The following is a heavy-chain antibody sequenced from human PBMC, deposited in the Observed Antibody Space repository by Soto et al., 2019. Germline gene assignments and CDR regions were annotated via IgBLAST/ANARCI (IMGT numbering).Heavy chain of an antibody. V-gene: IGHV1-69*02. CDR1: GGTFSSYT. Sequence: QVQLVQSGAEVKKPGSSVKVSCKASGGTFSSYTISWVRQAPGQGLEWMGRIIPILGIANYAQKFQGRVTITADKSTSTDYMERSSLRSEDTAVYYCARVEGDTVTYYFDYWGQGTLVTVSS. D-gene: IGHD4-4*01. CDR3: ARVEGDTVTYYFDY. J-gene: IGHJ4*02. CDR2: IIPILGIA.